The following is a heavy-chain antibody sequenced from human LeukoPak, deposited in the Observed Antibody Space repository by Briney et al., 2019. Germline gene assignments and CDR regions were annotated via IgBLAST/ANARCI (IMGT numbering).Heavy chain of an antibody. CDR2: FDPEDGET. D-gene: IGHD3-22*01. CDR1: GYTFTSYG. V-gene: IGHV1-24*01. Sequence: GASVKVSCKASGYTFTSYGISWVRQAPGQGLEWMGGFDPEDGETIYAQKFQGRVTMTEDTSTDTAYMELSSLRSEDTAVYYCATARVHTYYYDSSGYYSAFDIWGQGTMVTVSS. CDR3: ATARVHTYYYDSSGYYSAFDI. J-gene: IGHJ3*02.